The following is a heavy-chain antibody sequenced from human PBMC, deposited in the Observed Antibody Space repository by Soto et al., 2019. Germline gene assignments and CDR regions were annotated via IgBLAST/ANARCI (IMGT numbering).Heavy chain of an antibody. CDR3: ARAYYFGSGTSYTLYY. J-gene: IGHJ4*02. Sequence: GSLLLSCSASGFTFSNYGMHWVRQAPGKGLEWVAVISDDGVSKYYADSVQVRFTISRDNSESAVFFQMNSLRPDDTALYFCARAYYFGSGTSYTLYYWGQGTQVTVYS. D-gene: IGHD3-10*01. CDR1: GFTFSNYG. V-gene: IGHV3-30*03. CDR2: ISDDGVSK.